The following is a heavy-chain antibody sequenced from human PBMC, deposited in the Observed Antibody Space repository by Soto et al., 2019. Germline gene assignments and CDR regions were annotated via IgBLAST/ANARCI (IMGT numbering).Heavy chain of an antibody. V-gene: IGHV3-21*01. CDR1: GFPFSSYS. Sequence: GGSLRLSCAASGFPFSSYSMNWVRQAPGKGLEWVSSITSSSTYTYYADSLKGRVTISRDNAKNSLWLQMSSLRGEDTAVYYCVRGSFCSGGSCYLDYWGQGALVTVSS. CDR3: VRGSFCSGGSCYLDY. D-gene: IGHD2-15*01. CDR2: ITSSSTYT. J-gene: IGHJ4*02.